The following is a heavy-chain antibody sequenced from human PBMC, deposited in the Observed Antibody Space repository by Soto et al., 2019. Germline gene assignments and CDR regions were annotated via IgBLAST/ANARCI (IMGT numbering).Heavy chain of an antibody. V-gene: IGHV1-8*01. Sequence: ASVKVSCKASGYTFTSLNINWVRQATGQGLEWMGWMNPNSGNTVYAQKFQDRITLTRDTSITTAYMELRSLTSDDTALYFSMRYGVAATYWGQGTRVTVLL. CDR2: MNPNSGNT. D-gene: IGHD2-8*01. J-gene: IGHJ4*02. CDR3: MRYGVAATY. CDR1: GYTFTSLN.